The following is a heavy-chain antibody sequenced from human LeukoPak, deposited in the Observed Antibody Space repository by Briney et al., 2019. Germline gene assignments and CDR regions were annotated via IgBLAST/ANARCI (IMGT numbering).Heavy chain of an antibody. CDR3: AASWYYEVRGLDY. CDR1: GGSISSTSYY. J-gene: IGHJ4*02. Sequence: PSETLSLTCTVSGGSISSTSYYWGWIRQPPGKGLEWIGSIHYSGSTYYNPSLKSRVTISVDTSKNQFSLKLSSVTAADTAVYYCAASWYYEVRGLDYWGQGTLVTVSS. D-gene: IGHD3-10*01. V-gene: IGHV4-39*01. CDR2: IHYSGST.